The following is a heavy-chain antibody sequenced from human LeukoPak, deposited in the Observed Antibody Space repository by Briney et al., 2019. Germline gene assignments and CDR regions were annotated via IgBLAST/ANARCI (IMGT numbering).Heavy chain of an antibody. V-gene: IGHV3-30*18. J-gene: IGHJ4*02. CDR3: AKDRGYNSGRGPIDY. CDR1: GFTFSSYG. CDR2: ISYDGTNK. Sequence: GGSLRLSCAASGFTFSSYGMHWVRQAPGKGLEWVAVISYDGTNKYYADSVKGRFTVSRDNSKNTLYLQMNSLRAEDTAVYYCAKDRGYNSGRGPIDYWGQGTLVTVSS. D-gene: IGHD6-19*01.